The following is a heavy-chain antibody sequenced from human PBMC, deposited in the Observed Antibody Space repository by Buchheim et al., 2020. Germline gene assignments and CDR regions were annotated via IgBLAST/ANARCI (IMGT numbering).Heavy chain of an antibody. CDR3: AREEKYSGSLLGFDY. V-gene: IGHV4-30-2*01. J-gene: IGHJ4*02. Sequence: QLQLQESGSGLVKPSQTLSLTCAVSGGSISSGGYSWSWIRQPPGKGLEWIGEVYPNGNTNYNPSLKSRVTISVDKSKNQLSLKLTSVTAADTAMYYCAREEKYSGSLLGFDYWGQGTL. CDR1: GGSISSGGYS. CDR2: VYPNGNT. D-gene: IGHD1-26*01.